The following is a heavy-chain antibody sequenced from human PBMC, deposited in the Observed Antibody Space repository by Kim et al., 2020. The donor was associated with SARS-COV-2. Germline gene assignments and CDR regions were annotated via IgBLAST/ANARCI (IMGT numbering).Heavy chain of an antibody. CDR3: ARDSNGSGTYFQGWFDP. Sequence: APVKVSCKASGFTFISFGITWVRQAPGQGLEWVGWNSPYNGETLYGEKMQGRLTMATDTSTSTAYMELRSLTSDDTAVYYCARDSNGSGTYFQGWFDPWGQGTLVTVSS. CDR2: NSPYNGET. J-gene: IGHJ5*02. D-gene: IGHD3-10*01. CDR1: GFTFISFG. V-gene: IGHV1-18*01.